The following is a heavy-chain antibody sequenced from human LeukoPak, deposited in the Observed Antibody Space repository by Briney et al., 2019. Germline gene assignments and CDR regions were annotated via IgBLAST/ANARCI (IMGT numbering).Heavy chain of an antibody. CDR2: IYHSGST. CDR3: ARGETMANFDY. CDR1: GGSISSGGYY. Sequence: SQTLSLTCTVSGGSISSGGYYWSWIRQPPGKGLEWIGYIYHSGSTYYNPSLKSRVTISVDRSKNQFSLKLSSATAADTAVYYCARGETMANFDYWGQGTLVTVSS. V-gene: IGHV4-30-2*01. J-gene: IGHJ4*02. D-gene: IGHD5-24*01.